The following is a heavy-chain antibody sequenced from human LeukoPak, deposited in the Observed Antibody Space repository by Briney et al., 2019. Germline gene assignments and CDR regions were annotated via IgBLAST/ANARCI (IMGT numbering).Heavy chain of an antibody. CDR3: VSAYGGLLDY. CDR2: IKESGSEK. CDR1: GFTFDYYW. D-gene: IGHD3-16*01. Sequence: GGSLRLSCAASGFTFDYYWMTWVRQAPGKGLEWLANIKESGSEKYYVDSVKGRFTISRDNAKNSLYLQMNSLRVEDTAFYYCVSAYGGLLDYWGQGTLVTVSS. J-gene: IGHJ4*02. V-gene: IGHV3-7*01.